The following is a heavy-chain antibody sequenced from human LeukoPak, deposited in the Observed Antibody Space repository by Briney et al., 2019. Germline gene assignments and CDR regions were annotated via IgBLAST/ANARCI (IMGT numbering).Heavy chain of an antibody. J-gene: IGHJ4*02. V-gene: IGHV3-23*01. CDR1: GFTFRSYG. CDR2: ISPSGDIT. Sequence: GGTLRLSCAASGFTFRSYGMSWVRQAPGKGLEWVSAISPSGDITYYADSVKGRFTISRDNSKNTLYLQMNSLRAEDTAVYYCAKDSYYDYVWGSYRYTNQFDYWGQGTLVTVSS. CDR3: AKDSYYDYVWGSYRYTNQFDY. D-gene: IGHD3-16*02.